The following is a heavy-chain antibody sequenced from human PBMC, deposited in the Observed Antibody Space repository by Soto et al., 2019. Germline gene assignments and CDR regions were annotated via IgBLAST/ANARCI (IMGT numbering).Heavy chain of an antibody. V-gene: IGHV1-18*01. CDR2: SAAYNDDT. CDR3: ARSRSSAMVTSDY. CDR1: GYSFPDYG. J-gene: IGHJ4*02. D-gene: IGHD2-2*01. Sequence: QVQLVQSGTEVKKPGASVKVSCKTSGYSFPDYGVTWVRQAPGEGLQWMGWSAAYNDDTDYAQDFQGKVTHTTEPSTSTAQLELRSHRFYSKALYFCARSRSSAMVTSDYWGQGTLVTVSS.